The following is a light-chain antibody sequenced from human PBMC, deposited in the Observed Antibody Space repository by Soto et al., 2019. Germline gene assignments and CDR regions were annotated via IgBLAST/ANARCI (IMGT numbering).Light chain of an antibody. CDR3: SSYTSSSTLV. CDR2: DVS. J-gene: IGLJ3*02. V-gene: IGLV2-14*03. Sequence: QSVLTQPASVSGSPGQSITISCTGTSSDIGGYEYVSWYQQHPGKAPKLIIYDVSERPSGVANRFSGSKSGYTASLSISGLQPEDEADYYCSSYTSSSTLVLGGGTKLTVL. CDR1: SSDIGGYEY.